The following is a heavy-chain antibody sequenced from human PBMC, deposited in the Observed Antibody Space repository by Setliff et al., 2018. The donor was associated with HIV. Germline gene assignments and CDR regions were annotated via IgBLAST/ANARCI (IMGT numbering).Heavy chain of an antibody. J-gene: IGHJ5*02. CDR3: ARSTVGAGTSFP. CDR2: ISHSGNT. D-gene: IGHD1-26*01. V-gene: IGHV4-59*11. CDR1: GPSINIHY. Sequence: SETLSLTCTVSGPSINIHYWSWIRQAPGKGLEWIGCISHSGNTNFNPSLNSRVTISVDTSKNQFSLRLTSVTAADTAIYYCARSTVGAGTSFPWGRGILVTVSS.